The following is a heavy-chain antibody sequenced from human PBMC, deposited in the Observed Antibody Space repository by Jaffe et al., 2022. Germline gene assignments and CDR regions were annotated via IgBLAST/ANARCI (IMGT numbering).Heavy chain of an antibody. CDR2: IIPIFGTA. Sequence: QVQLVQSGAEVKKPGSSVKVSCKASGGTFSSYAISWVRQAPGQGLEWMGGIIPIFGTANYAQKFQGRVTITTDESTSTAYMELSSLRSEDTAVYYCARRSGEYYDSSGYASSSLDAFDIWGQGTMVTVSS. CDR3: ARRSGEYYDSSGYASSSLDAFDI. V-gene: IGHV1-69*05. J-gene: IGHJ3*02. CDR1: GGTFSSYA. D-gene: IGHD3-22*01.